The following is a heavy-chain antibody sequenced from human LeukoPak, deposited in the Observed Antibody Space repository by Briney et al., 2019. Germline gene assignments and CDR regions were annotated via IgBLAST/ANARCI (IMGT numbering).Heavy chain of an antibody. CDR2: ISGSGGSA. J-gene: IGHJ4*02. V-gene: IGHV3-23*01. Sequence: GGSLTLSCAASGFTFSSYAMSWVRQAPGKGLEWVSAISGSGGSAYYADSVKGRFTISRDNAKNSLYLQMNSLRAEDTAVYYCASLIAARKSSFDYWGQGTLVTVSS. CDR1: GFTFSSYA. D-gene: IGHD6-6*01. CDR3: ASLIAARKSSFDY.